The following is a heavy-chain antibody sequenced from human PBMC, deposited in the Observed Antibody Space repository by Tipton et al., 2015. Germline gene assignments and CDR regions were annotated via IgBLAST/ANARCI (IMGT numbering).Heavy chain of an antibody. CDR2: IRYSGGT. CDR1: GTSLSGFY. CDR3: ARGQDENTLGEYYTH. Sequence: TLSLTCTVSGTSLSGFYWTWIRQPPGKGLEWIGYIRYSGGTNYKPSLRGRVSISLDMSNKQFSLEMTSVTAADTAIYYCARGQDENTLGEYYTHWGQGTLVTVSS. J-gene: IGHJ1*01. D-gene: IGHD3-3*01. V-gene: IGHV4-59*01.